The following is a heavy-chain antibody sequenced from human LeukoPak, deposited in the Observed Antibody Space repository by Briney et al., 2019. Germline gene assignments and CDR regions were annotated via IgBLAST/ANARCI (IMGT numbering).Heavy chain of an antibody. V-gene: IGHV1-46*01. CDR2: INPSGGST. Sequence: ASVKVSCKTSGYSFTSYYIHWVRQAPGQGLEWMGIINPSGGSTSYPQKFQDRVTMTRDTSTSTAYMEVSSLRPEDTAVYFCARDGVAGTYYFDHWGQGTLVTVSS. CDR3: ARDGVAGTYYFDH. D-gene: IGHD6-19*01. J-gene: IGHJ4*02. CDR1: GYSFTSYY.